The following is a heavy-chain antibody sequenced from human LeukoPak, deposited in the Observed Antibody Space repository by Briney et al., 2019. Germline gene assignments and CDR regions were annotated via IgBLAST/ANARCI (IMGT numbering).Heavy chain of an antibody. CDR3: AELGAG. J-gene: IGHJ4*02. Sequence: GGSLRLSCAASGLTFSHYWMSWVRQAPGKGLEWVANINQDGSEKFYVDSVKGRFTISRDNAKNSLYLQMNSLRAEDTAVYYCAELGAGWVQGTLVTVSS. CDR1: GLTFSHYW. D-gene: IGHD1-26*01. CDR2: INQDGSEK. V-gene: IGHV3-7*01.